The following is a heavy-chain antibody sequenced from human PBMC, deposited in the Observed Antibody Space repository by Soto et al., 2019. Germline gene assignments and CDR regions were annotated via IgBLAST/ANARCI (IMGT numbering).Heavy chain of an antibody. CDR1: GDTFISYA. D-gene: IGHD3-10*01. V-gene: IGHV1-69*01. Sequence: QVQLVQSGAEVKKPGSSVKVSCKASGDTFISYAISWVRQAPGQGPEWMGGLIPIFDTPKYAQKVQGRVTITADESTSTAYMELSSLKFEDTAVYYCARALGERRFGAMDVWGQGTTVTVSS. CDR2: LIPIFDTP. J-gene: IGHJ6*02. CDR3: ARALGERRFGAMDV.